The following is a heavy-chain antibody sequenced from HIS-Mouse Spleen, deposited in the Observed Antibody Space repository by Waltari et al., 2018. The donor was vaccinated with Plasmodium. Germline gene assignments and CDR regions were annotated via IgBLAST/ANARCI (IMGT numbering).Heavy chain of an antibody. CDR1: GFTFSSYG. Sequence: QVQLVESGGGVVQPGRSLRLSCAASGFTFSSYGMHWVRQAPGKGLAWVAVISYDGSNKYYADSVKGRFTISRDNSKNTLYLQMNSLRAEDTAVYYCAKEVLGYYDFWSRPDYWGQGTLVTVSS. D-gene: IGHD3-3*01. J-gene: IGHJ4*02. CDR2: ISYDGSNK. CDR3: AKEVLGYYDFWSRPDY. V-gene: IGHV3-30*18.